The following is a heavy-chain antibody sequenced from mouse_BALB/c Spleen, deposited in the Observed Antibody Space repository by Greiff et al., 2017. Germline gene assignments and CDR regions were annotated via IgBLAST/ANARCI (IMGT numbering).Heavy chain of an antibody. CDR3: ARGVGDY. D-gene: IGHD1-1*01. Sequence: DVQLVESGGGLVQPGGSRKLSCAASGFTFSSFGMHWVRQAPEKGLEWVAYISSGSSTIYYADTVKGRFTISRDNPKNTLFLQMTSLRSEDTAMYYCARGVGDYWGQGTTLTVSS. CDR2: ISSGSSTI. CDR1: GFTFSSFG. V-gene: IGHV5-17*02. J-gene: IGHJ2*01.